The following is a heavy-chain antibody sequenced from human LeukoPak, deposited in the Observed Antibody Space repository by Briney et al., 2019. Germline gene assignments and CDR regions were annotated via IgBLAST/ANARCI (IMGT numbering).Heavy chain of an antibody. D-gene: IGHD3-10*01. J-gene: IGHJ4*02. V-gene: IGHV1-2*02. CDR2: INPNSGGT. CDR1: GYXFTDYY. Sequence: ASVKVSCKASGYXFTDYYIHWVRQAPGQGLEWMGWINPNSGGTNYAQKFQGRVTMTTDTSTSTAYMELRSLRSDDTAVYYCARSMVRGVQLFDYWGQGTLVTVSS. CDR3: ARSMVRGVQLFDY.